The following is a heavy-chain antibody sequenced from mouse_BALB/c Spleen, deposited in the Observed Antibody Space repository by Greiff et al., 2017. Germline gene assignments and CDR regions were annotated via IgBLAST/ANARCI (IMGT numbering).Heavy chain of an antibody. V-gene: IGHV4-1*02. CDR3: ARRRGYRYDYYAMDY. CDR2: INPDSSTI. D-gene: IGHD2-14*01. Sequence: EVKLMESGGGLVQPGGSLKLSCAASGFDFSRYWMSWVRQAPGKGLEWIGEINPDSSTINYTPSLKDKFIISRDKAKNTLYLQMSKVRSEDTALYDCARRRGYRYDYYAMDYWGQGTSVTVSS. CDR1: GFDFSRYW. J-gene: IGHJ4*01.